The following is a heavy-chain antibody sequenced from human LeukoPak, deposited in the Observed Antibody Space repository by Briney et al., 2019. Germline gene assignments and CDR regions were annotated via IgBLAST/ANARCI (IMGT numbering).Heavy chain of an antibody. V-gene: IGHV3-30*02. Sequence: PGGSLRLSCAASGFTFSSYGMHWVRQAPGKGLEWVAFIRYDGSNKYYADSVKGRFTISRDNSKNTLYLQMNSLRAEDTAVYYCAKDLLSGVVVPAAIGYWGQGTLVTVSS. D-gene: IGHD2-2*01. CDR2: IRYDGSNK. CDR1: GFTFSSYG. J-gene: IGHJ4*02. CDR3: AKDLLSGVVVPAAIGY.